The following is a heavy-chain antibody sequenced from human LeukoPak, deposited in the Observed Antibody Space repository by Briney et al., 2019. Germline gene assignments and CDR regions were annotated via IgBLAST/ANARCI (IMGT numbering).Heavy chain of an antibody. Sequence: PAETLSLTCAVSGYSISSGYYWGWIRQPPGKGLEWIGSIYHSGSTYYNPSLKSRVTISVDTSKNQFSLKLSSVTAADTAVYYCACSSGPSCPVDYWGQGTLVTVSS. CDR1: GYSISSGYY. CDR3: ACSSGPSCPVDY. D-gene: IGHD6-19*01. CDR2: IYHSGST. J-gene: IGHJ4*02. V-gene: IGHV4-38-2*01.